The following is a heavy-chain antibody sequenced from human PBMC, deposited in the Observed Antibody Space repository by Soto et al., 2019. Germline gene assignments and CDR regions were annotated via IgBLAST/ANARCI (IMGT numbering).Heavy chain of an antibody. CDR1: GFFFSSYA. D-gene: IGHD2-8*01. CDR3: AKDAAMVCSTFNYFDY. Sequence: EVQLLESGGGLVQPGGSLRLSCAASGFFFSSYAMSWVRQAPGKGLEWVSGIGGSGGYKSYADSVKGRFTISRDNSKNTLYLQMESLGAEDTAVYYCAKDAAMVCSTFNYFDYWGQGTLVAVSS. V-gene: IGHV3-23*01. J-gene: IGHJ4*02. CDR2: IGGSGGYK.